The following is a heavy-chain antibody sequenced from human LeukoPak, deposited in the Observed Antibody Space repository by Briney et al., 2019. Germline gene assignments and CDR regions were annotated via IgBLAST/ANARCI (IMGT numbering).Heavy chain of an antibody. J-gene: IGHJ4*02. CDR1: GFTFSSYG. Sequence: GGSLRLSCAASGFTFSSYGMSWVRQAPGKGLEWVSGFSVTDKTTYYADSVKGRFTISRDNSKNTLYLQMSSLRVEDTAVYYCAKDPSVYYGDYIIRWGQGTLVLVSS. V-gene: IGHV3-23*01. CDR2: FSVTDKTT. CDR3: AKDPSVYYGDYIIR. D-gene: IGHD4-17*01.